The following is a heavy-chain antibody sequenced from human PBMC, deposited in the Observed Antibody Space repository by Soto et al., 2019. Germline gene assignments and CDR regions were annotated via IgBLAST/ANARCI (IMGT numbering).Heavy chain of an antibody. J-gene: IGHJ4*02. D-gene: IGHD5-12*01. Sequence: QVQLVESGGGVVQPGTSLRLSCAASGFNFNGHGMHWVRQAPGKGLEWVTFIWYDGGNKYYADSLKGRFTVSRDNSKKKFYLQMNSLIAEDTALYYCVRDGYNGYDSRALDYWGQGTLVTVSS. V-gene: IGHV3-33*01. CDR3: VRDGYNGYDSRALDY. CDR1: GFNFNGHG. CDR2: IWYDGGNK.